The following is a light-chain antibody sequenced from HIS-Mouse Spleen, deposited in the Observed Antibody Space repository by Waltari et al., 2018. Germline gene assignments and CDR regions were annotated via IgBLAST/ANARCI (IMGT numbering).Light chain of an antibody. J-gene: IGLJ2*01. CDR1: DIGSKS. Sequence: SYVLTQPPSVSVAPGETARITCGGNDIGSKSEHWYQQKPGQAPVLVVYDDSARRSGIPERFSGCSSGNTATLTSGRVEAGDEADYGGGVWDSRSGHVVGGGGAELTAL. CDR2: DDS. V-gene: IGLV3-21*02. CDR3: GVWDSRSGHVV.